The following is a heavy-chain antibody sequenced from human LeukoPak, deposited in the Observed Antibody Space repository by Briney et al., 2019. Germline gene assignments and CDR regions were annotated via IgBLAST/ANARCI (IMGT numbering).Heavy chain of an antibody. CDR1: GLTFSGQW. CDR2: IKEEGSEK. V-gene: IGHV3-7*01. D-gene: IGHD2-2*01. Sequence: AGGSLRLSCVASGLTFSGQWMSWVRQAPGKGLEWVASIKEEGSEKHYVDSVKGRFTISRDNAKNSLYLQMNSLRAEDTAVYYCARGHYQLSWGQGILVTVSS. CDR3: ARGHYQLS. J-gene: IGHJ5*02.